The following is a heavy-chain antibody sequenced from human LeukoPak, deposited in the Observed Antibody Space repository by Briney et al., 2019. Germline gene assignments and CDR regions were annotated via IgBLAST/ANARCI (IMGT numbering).Heavy chain of an antibody. Sequence: ASVKVSCKACGYTFTSYGINWVRQAPGQGLESMGWISAYNGNTNYAQKVQGRVTMTTDTSTSTAYMELRSLRSDDTAVYYCAKAHYSVAAAGMSDDWGQGTLVTVSS. CDR3: AKAHYSVAAAGMSDD. V-gene: IGHV1-18*01. D-gene: IGHD6-13*01. CDR2: ISAYNGNT. J-gene: IGHJ4*02. CDR1: GYTFTSYG.